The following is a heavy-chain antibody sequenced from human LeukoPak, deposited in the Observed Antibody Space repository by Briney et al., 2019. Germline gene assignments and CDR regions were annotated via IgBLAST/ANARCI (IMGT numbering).Heavy chain of an antibody. D-gene: IGHD6-19*01. CDR3: ARDWIAVALDAFDI. V-gene: IGHV4-4*07. CDR1: GGSISSYY. CDR2: IYTSGST. J-gene: IGHJ3*02. Sequence: PSETLSLTCTVSGGSISSYYWGWIRQPAGKGLEWIGRIYTSGSTNYNPSLKSRVTMSVDTSKNQFSLKLSSVTAADTAVYYCARDWIAVALDAFDIWGQGTMVTVSS.